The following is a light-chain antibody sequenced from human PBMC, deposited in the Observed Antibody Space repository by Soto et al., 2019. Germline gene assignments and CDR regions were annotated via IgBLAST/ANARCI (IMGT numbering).Light chain of an antibody. CDR3: ATWDDSLSAWI. CDR2: SND. CDR1: SSNIGRNP. Sequence: QSVLTQPPSESGTPGQRVSISCSGSSSNIGRNPVYWYQQLPGAAPKLLIYSNDQRPSGVPDRFAGSRSGTSASLAISRLRSEDEADYHCATWDDSLSAWIFGGGTQLTVL. J-gene: IGLJ2*01. V-gene: IGLV1-47*02.